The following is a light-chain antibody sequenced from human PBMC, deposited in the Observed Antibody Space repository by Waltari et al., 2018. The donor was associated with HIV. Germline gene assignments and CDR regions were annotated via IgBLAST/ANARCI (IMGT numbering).Light chain of an antibody. CDR3: ATWDSSLNGVL. CDR2: NNN. CDR1: TSYIGNNF. V-gene: IGLV1-51*01. J-gene: IGLJ2*01. Sequence: SVLTQPPSVSATPGQKLTISCPGSTSYIGNNFFSWYQRIPGKRPKLLIYNNNERPSGIPARFSGSKSGTSATLGITGLQTGDEADYYCATWDSSLNGVLFGGGTKLTAL.